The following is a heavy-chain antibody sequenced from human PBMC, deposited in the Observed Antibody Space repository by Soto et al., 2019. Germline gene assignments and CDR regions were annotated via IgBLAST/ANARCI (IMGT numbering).Heavy chain of an antibody. D-gene: IGHD5-18*01. V-gene: IGHV3-48*02. J-gene: IGHJ4*02. CDR1: GFTFSSYS. CDR3: ARATFGYSYGTSDY. Sequence: EVQLVESGGGLIQPGGSLRLSCAASGFTFSSYSMNWVRQAPGQGLEWVSYISSSSSTIYYADNVKGRFTISRDNAKNSLYLQMNSLRDEDAAVYYCARATFGYSYGTSDYWGQGTLVTVSS. CDR2: ISSSSSTI.